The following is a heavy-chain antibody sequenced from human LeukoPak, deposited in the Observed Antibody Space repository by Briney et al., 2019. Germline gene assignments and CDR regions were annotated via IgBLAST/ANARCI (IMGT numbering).Heavy chain of an antibody. CDR3: AWNLYY. CDR1: GFTFSSYG. V-gene: IGHV3-30*02. D-gene: IGHD1-1*01. Sequence: GGALRLSCAASGFTFSSYGMHWVRQAPGKGLEGVAFIRDDGSNKYYADSVKGRFTISRDNSKNTLYLQMNSLRAEDTAVYYCAWNLYYWGQGTLVTVSS. CDR2: IRDDGSNK. J-gene: IGHJ4*02.